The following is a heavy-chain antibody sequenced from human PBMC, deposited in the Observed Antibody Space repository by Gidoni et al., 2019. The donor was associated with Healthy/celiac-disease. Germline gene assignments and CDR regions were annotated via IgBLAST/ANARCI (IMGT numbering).Heavy chain of an antibody. CDR2: ISYDGSNK. CDR1: GFTFSSYG. V-gene: IGHV3-30*18. Sequence: RLSCAASGFTFSSYGMHWVRQAPGKGLEWVAVISYDGSNKYYADSVKGRFTISRDNSKNTLYLQMNSLRAEDTAVYYCAKELEPDAFDIWGQGTMVTVSS. D-gene: IGHD1-1*01. J-gene: IGHJ3*02. CDR3: AKELEPDAFDI.